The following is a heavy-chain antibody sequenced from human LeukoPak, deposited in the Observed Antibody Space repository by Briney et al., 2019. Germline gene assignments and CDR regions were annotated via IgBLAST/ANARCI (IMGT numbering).Heavy chain of an antibody. CDR2: IYYSGRT. V-gene: IGHV4-59*08. Sequence: SETLSLTCTVSGGSISSYYWSWIRQSPGKGLEWIGYIYYSGRTNYNPSLKSRVTISVDTSKNQFSLKLSSVTAADTAAYYCARHVEQWLTPFDYWGQGTLVTVSS. D-gene: IGHD6-19*01. CDR3: ARHVEQWLTPFDY. J-gene: IGHJ4*02. CDR1: GGSISSYY.